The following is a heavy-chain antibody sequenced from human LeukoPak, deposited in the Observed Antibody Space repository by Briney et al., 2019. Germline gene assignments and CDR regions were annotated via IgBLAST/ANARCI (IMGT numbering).Heavy chain of an antibody. CDR3: ARDSIWTGYPLRAFDI. J-gene: IGHJ3*02. Sequence: DSVNVSCKASGYSFTSYAMHWVRHPPGQRLGWMGWINAGNGNTKYSQKFQGRVTITRDTSASTAYMELSSLGSEDTAVYYCARDSIWTGYPLRAFDIRGEGTMVTVSS. CDR2: INAGNGNT. D-gene: IGHD3/OR15-3a*01. CDR1: GYSFTSYA. V-gene: IGHV1-3*01.